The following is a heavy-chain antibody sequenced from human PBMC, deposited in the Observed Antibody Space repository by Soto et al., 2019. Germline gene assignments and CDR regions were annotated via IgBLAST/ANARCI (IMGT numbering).Heavy chain of an antibody. V-gene: IGHV3-23*01. J-gene: IGHJ4*02. Sequence: GGSLRLPCAASGFTFGSYAMSWVRQAPGKGLEWVSAISGSGGSTYYADSVKGRFTTSTDNPKNTLYLQMNSLRAEDTAVYYCAKCVKGSPWLVVSLLFDYWGQGPLVTVPQ. CDR1: GFTFGSYA. CDR2: ISGSGGST. CDR3: AKCVKGSPWLVVSLLFDY. D-gene: IGHD6-19*01.